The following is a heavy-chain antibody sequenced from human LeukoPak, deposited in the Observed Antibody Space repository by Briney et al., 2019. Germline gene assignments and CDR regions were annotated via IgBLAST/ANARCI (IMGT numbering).Heavy chain of an antibody. D-gene: IGHD3-22*01. J-gene: IGHJ3*02. Sequence: GGSLRLSCAASGFTFSSYAMSWVRQAPGKGLEWVSAISGSGGSTYYADSVKGRFTISRDNPKNTLYLQMNSLRAEDAAVYYCAKAYYYDSSTAFDIWGQGTMVTVSS. V-gene: IGHV3-23*01. CDR1: GFTFSSYA. CDR3: AKAYYYDSSTAFDI. CDR2: ISGSGGST.